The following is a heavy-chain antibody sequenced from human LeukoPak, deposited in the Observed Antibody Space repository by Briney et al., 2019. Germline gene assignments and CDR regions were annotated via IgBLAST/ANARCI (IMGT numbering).Heavy chain of an antibody. CDR2: ISGSGGST. CDR3: AKDNYYYDTFDI. D-gene: IGHD3-10*01. J-gene: IGHJ3*02. V-gene: IGHV3-23*01. CDR1: GFTFSSYA. Sequence: GGSLRLSCAASGFTFSSYAMSWVRQAPGKGLEWVSAISGSGGSTYYADSVKGRFTFSRDNSKNTLCLQMNSLRAEDTAVYYCAKDNYYYDTFDIWGQGTMVTVSS.